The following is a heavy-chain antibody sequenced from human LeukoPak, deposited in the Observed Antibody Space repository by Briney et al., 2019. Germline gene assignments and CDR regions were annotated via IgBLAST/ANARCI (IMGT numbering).Heavy chain of an antibody. Sequence: PGGSLRLSCSASGFTFNSYPVHRVRQAPGKGLVWVSRISSDGSSITYADSVKGRFTISRDNAKNTLYLQMNSLRAEDTAVYYCATLVRGVLSAKYGMDVWGQGTTVTVSS. CDR3: ATLVRGVLSAKYGMDV. V-gene: IGHV3-74*01. CDR1: GFTFNSYP. D-gene: IGHD3-10*01. J-gene: IGHJ6*02. CDR2: ISSDGSSI.